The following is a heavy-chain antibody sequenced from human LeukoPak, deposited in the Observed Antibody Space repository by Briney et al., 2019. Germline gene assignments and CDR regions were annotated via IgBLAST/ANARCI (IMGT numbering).Heavy chain of an antibody. CDR1: GYSISSGYY. V-gene: IGHV4-38-2*02. CDR2: INHSGNT. CDR3: ARDSMITFGGTHYMDV. Sequence: SETLSLTCTVSGYSISSGYYWGWIRQPPGKGLEWIGGINHSGNTNYNPSLKSRVTISVDTSKNQFSLKLSSVTAADTAVYYCARDSMITFGGTHYMDVWGKGTRVTVSS. J-gene: IGHJ6*03. D-gene: IGHD3-16*01.